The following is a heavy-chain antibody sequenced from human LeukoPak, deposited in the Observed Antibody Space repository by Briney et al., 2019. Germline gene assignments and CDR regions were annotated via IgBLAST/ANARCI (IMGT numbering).Heavy chain of an antibody. CDR1: GFTFSRYG. D-gene: IGHD6-13*01. J-gene: IGHJ4*02. V-gene: IGHV3-30*03. CDR3: ARDRSRAVSSSWYYFDY. CDR2: ISYDGSNK. Sequence: PGGSLRLSCAASGFTFSRYGMHWVRQAPGKGLEWVAVISYDGSNKYYADSVKGRFTISRDNSKNTLYLQMNSLRAEDTAVYYCARDRSRAVSSSWYYFDYWGQGTLVTVSS.